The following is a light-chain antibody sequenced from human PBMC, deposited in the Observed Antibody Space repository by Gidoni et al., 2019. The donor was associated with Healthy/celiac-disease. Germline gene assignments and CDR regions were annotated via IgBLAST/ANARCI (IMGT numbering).Light chain of an antibody. Sequence: DIQMTQSPSSLSASVGDRVTITCRASQSISSYLNWYQQKPGKAPKLLIYAASSLQSGVPSRFSGSGAGTDFTRTISSLQPADFATYYCQQSYSTPWTFGQGTKVEIK. CDR1: QSISSY. J-gene: IGKJ1*01. CDR2: AAS. V-gene: IGKV1-39*01. CDR3: QQSYSTPWT.